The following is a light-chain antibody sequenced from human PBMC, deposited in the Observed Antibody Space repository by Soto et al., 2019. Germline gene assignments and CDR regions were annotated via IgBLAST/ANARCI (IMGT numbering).Light chain of an antibody. CDR2: DAS. J-gene: IGKJ2*01. CDR3: QQYGRLPNT. Sequence: EIVLTQSPGTLSLSPGERATLSCRASQSVSNSLAWYQQKPGQAPRLLIYDASSRATGIPDRFSGSGSGTDFTLTISRLEPEDFAVYCCQQYGRLPNTFGQGTKLEIK. V-gene: IGKV3-20*01. CDR1: QSVSNS.